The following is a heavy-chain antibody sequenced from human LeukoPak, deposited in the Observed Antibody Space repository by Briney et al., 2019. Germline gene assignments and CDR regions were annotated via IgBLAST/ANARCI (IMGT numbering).Heavy chain of an antibody. CDR3: AKEGPGYSCLDY. D-gene: IGHD3-22*01. V-gene: IGHV3-23*01. CDR2: ISVTGGST. J-gene: IGHJ4*02. Sequence: TGGSLRLSCAASGFTFSTYAMSWVRQAPGRGLEWVSAISVTGGSTYSADSVKGRFTISRDNSKNTLYLQMNSLRAEDTAAYYCAKEGPGYSCLDYWGQGTLVTVSS. CDR1: GFTFSTYA.